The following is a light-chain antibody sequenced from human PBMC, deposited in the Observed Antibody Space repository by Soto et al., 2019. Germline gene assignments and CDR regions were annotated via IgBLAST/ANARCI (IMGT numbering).Light chain of an antibody. Sequence: EIVMTQSPLSLPVTPGEPASISCRSSQSLLHSNGYNYLDWYVQKPGQSPQLLIFRVSNRASGVPDRFSGSGSGTDFTLRISRVEAEDVGVYYCMQALQVRKTFGQGTRVEVK. V-gene: IGKV2-28*01. CDR2: RVS. J-gene: IGKJ1*01. CDR1: QSLLHSNGYNY. CDR3: MQALQVRKT.